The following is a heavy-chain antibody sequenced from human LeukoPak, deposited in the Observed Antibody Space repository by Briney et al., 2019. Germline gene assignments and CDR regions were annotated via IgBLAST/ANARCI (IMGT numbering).Heavy chain of an antibody. V-gene: IGHV4-39*02. CDR1: GGSISSSRYY. Sequence: PSETLSLTCTVSGGSISSSRYYWGWIRQPPGKGLEWIGTFYYSATTYSNPSLKSRLTISVDTSKNHFSLKLSSVTAADTAVYYCARSPTKRVPEDYWGQGTLVTVSS. D-gene: IGHD2-2*01. J-gene: IGHJ4*02. CDR3: ARSPTKRVPEDY. CDR2: FYYSATT.